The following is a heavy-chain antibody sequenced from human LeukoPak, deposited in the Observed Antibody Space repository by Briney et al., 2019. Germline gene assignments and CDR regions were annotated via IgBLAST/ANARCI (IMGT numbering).Heavy chain of an antibody. Sequence: SGTLSLTCTVSGGSISSYYWSWIRQPPGTGLEWIGYIYYSGSTNHNPSLKSRVTISVDTSKNQFSLKLSSVTAADTAVYYCASSGYCSSTSCYAVYYYGMDVWGKGTTVTVSS. V-gene: IGHV4-59*01. CDR1: GGSISSYY. D-gene: IGHD2-2*01. CDR2: IYYSGST. CDR3: ASSGYCSSTSCYAVYYYGMDV. J-gene: IGHJ6*04.